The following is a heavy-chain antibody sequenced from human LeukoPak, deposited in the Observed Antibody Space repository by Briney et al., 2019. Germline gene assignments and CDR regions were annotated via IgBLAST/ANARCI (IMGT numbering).Heavy chain of an antibody. J-gene: IGHJ3*02. CDR1: GFTFEDYA. Sequence: GRSLRLPCAASGFTFEDYAMHWVRQAPGKGLEWVSGISWNSGTIGYADSVKGRFTISRDNAKNSLYLQMNSLRAEDTALYYCAKAISVHSFDIWGQGTMVTVS. CDR2: ISWNSGTI. D-gene: IGHD3-3*02. V-gene: IGHV3-9*01. CDR3: AKAISVHSFDI.